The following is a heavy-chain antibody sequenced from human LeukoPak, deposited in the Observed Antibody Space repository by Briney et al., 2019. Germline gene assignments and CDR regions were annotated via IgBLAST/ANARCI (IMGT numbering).Heavy chain of an antibody. J-gene: IGHJ4*02. D-gene: IGHD4-11*01. V-gene: IGHV3-30*02. CDR3: AKDKGMTTVTFFDY. CDR2: IRYDGSNK. CDR1: GFTFSSYA. Sequence: PGRSLRLSCAASGFTFSSYAMHWVRQAPGKGLEWVAFIRYDGSNKYYADSVKGRFTISRDNSKNTLYLQMNSLRAEDTAVYYCAKDKGMTTVTFFDYWGQGTLVTVSS.